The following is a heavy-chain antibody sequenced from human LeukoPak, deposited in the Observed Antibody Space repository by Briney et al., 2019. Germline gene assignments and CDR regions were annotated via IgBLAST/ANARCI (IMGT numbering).Heavy chain of an antibody. CDR2: ISSSSSTI. J-gene: IGHJ4*02. D-gene: IGHD3-10*01. CDR1: GFTFSSYS. Sequence: GGSLRLSCAASGFTFSSYSMNWVRQAPGKGLEWVSYISSSSSTIYYADSVKGLFTISRDNAKNSLYLQMNSLRAEDTAVYYCARNYYYGSGSYYFDYWGQGTLVTVSS. CDR3: ARNYYYGSGSYYFDY. V-gene: IGHV3-48*01.